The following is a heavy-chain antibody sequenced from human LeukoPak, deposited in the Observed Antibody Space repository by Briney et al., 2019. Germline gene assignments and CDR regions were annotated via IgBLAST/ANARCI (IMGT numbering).Heavy chain of an antibody. CDR2: IGYSGGIT. Sequence: GGSLRLSCAASGFTSSSYAMSWVRQAPGKGVEWVSTIGYSGGITYYADSVRGRFTISRDDSKNTLYLQMISLRAEDTAVYYCAKHYESSAYYFDYWGQGTLVTVSS. D-gene: IGHD3-22*01. V-gene: IGHV3-23*01. J-gene: IGHJ4*02. CDR3: AKHYESSAYYFDY. CDR1: GFTSSSYA.